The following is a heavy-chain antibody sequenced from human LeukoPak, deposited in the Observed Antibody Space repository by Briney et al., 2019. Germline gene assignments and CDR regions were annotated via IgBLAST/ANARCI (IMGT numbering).Heavy chain of an antibody. Sequence: PGGSLRLSCAASGFTFSSYGMSWVRQAPGKGLEWVSYISSSGSTIYYADSVKGRFTISRDNAKNSLYLQMNSLRAEDTAVYYCARSGSYSGLNWFDPWGQGTLVTVSS. CDR3: ARSGSYSGLNWFDP. CDR2: ISSSGSTI. V-gene: IGHV3-48*04. D-gene: IGHD1-26*01. CDR1: GFTFSSYG. J-gene: IGHJ5*02.